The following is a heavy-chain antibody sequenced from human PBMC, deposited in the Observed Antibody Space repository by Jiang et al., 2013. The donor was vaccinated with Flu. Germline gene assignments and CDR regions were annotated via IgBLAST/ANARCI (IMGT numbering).Heavy chain of an antibody. CDR3: AHSPATVTSRYFDY. CDR1: GFSLSTSGVG. V-gene: IGHV2-5*02. J-gene: IGHJ4*02. D-gene: IGHD4-17*01. Sequence: PTQTLTLTCTFSGFSLSTSGVGVGWIRQPPGKALEWLALIYWDDDKRYSPSLKSRLTITKDTSKNQVVLTMTNMDPVDTATYYCAHSPATVTSRYFDYWGQGTLVTVSS. CDR2: IYWDDDK.